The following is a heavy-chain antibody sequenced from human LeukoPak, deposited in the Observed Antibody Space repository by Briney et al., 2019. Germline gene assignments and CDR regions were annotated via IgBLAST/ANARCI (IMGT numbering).Heavy chain of an antibody. J-gene: IGHJ4*02. D-gene: IGHD5-24*01. CDR3: AGVGDGYNSYFDY. CDR2: IIPIFGTA. Sequence: SVKVSCKASGGTFSSYAISWVRQAPGPGLELMGGIIPIFGTANYAQKFQGRVTITADESTSTAYMELGSLRSEDTAVYYCAGVGDGYNSYFDYWGQGTLVTVSS. V-gene: IGHV1-69*13. CDR1: GGTFSSYA.